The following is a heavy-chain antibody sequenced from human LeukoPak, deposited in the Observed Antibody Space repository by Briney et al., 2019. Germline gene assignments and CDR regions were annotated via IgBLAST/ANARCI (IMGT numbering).Heavy chain of an antibody. V-gene: IGHV1-69*13. CDR3: ARDPGSSSSSSFDY. Sequence: SVKVSCKASGGTFSSYAISWVRQAPGQGLEWMGGIIPIFGTANYAQKFQGRVTISADESTTTAYMELSSLRSEDTAVYYCARDPGSSSSSSFDYWGQGTLVTVSS. CDR1: GGTFSSYA. D-gene: IGHD6-6*01. J-gene: IGHJ4*02. CDR2: IIPIFGTA.